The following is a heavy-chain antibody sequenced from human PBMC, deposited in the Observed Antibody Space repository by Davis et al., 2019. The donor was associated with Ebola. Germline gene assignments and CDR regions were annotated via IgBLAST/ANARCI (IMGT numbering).Heavy chain of an antibody. CDR1: GFTFNTYT. V-gene: IGHV3-21*01. Sequence: GGSLRLSCAASGFTFNTYTMTWVRQAPGKGLEWVSSISISSAFIYYADSVKGRFTVSRDNAKNSLYLQMNSLRAEDTAIYYCAGGKDSSGWYGDDAFDFWGQGTMVTVSS. CDR3: AGGKDSSGWYGDDAFDF. D-gene: IGHD6-19*01. J-gene: IGHJ3*01. CDR2: ISISSAFI.